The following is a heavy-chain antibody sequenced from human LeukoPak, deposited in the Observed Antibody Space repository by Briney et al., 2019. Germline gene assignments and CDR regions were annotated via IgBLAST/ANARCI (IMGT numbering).Heavy chain of an antibody. Sequence: GRSLRLSCAASGFTFSSYNIHWVRQAPGKGLEWVSAISDSGGTTYYTDSVKGRFTISRDNFKNTMYLQMNSLRAEDTAVYYCAKAIQITKTYYYDSSGSTDFDYWGQGTLVTVSS. V-gene: IGHV3-23*01. CDR1: GFTFSSYN. D-gene: IGHD3-22*01. CDR2: ISDSGGTT. CDR3: AKAIQITKTYYYDSSGSTDFDY. J-gene: IGHJ4*02.